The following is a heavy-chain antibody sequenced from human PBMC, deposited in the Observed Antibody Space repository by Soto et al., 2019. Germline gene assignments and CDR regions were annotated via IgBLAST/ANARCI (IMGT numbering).Heavy chain of an antibody. CDR3: ARSPLLRWLQSWHFDY. J-gene: IGHJ4*02. CDR1: GYTFTTYY. V-gene: IGHV1-46*01. CDR2: INPSGGSA. D-gene: IGHD5-12*01. Sequence: QVQLVQSGAEVKKPGASVKVSCKVSGYTFTTYYIHWVRQAPGQGLEWIGVINPSGGSATYTQNFQDRVTMTRDTSTSTVTRELGSLTTDDTALYYCARSPLLRWLQSWHFDYWGQGALVTVSS.